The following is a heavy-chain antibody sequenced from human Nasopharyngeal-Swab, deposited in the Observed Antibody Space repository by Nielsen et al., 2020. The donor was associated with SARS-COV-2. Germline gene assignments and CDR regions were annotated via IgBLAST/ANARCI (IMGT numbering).Heavy chain of an antibody. D-gene: IGHD6-13*01. CDR2: MNPNSGNT. Sequence: ASVKVSCKASGYTFTSYDINWVRQATGQGLEWMGWMNPNSGNTGYAQKFQGRVTMTRNTSISTAYMELSSLRSEDTAVYYCARCARYSSSWYIDYWGQGTLVTVSS. CDR3: ARCARYSSSWYIDY. J-gene: IGHJ4*02. CDR1: GYTFTSYD. V-gene: IGHV1-8*01.